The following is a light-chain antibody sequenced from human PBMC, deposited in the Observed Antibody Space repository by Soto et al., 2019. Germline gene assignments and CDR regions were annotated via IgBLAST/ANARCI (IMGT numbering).Light chain of an antibody. J-gene: IGKJ4*01. CDR1: QGISNW. CDR3: QQTNTFFPLS. Sequence: DIQMTQSPSSVSASVGDRVTITCRASQGISNWLAWYQQQPGKAPKLLIYSASTLQSGVTSRFSGGGAGTHFTLIISSLQPEDFATYYCQQTNTFFPLSFGGGTKVEIK. CDR2: SAS. V-gene: IGKV1-12*01.